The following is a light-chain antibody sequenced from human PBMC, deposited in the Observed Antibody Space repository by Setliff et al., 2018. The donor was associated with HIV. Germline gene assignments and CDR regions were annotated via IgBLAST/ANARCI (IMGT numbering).Light chain of an antibody. CDR2: SNN. Sequence: QSVLTQPPSASGTPGQRVTISCSGSSSNIGSNTVTWYQQLPGTAPKLLIYSNNQRPSGVPDRFSGSKSGTSASLAISGLQSEDEADYYCCSYAGSFYVFGTGTKVTVL. CDR3: CSYAGSFYV. J-gene: IGLJ1*01. CDR1: SSNIGSNT. V-gene: IGLV1-44*01.